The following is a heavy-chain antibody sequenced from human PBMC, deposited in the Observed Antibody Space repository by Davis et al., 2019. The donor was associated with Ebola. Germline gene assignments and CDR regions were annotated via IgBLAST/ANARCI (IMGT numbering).Heavy chain of an antibody. J-gene: IGHJ5*02. CDR3: ARGLAYDFWSGYPRGWFDP. V-gene: IGHV4-34*01. CDR1: GGSFSGYY. CDR2: INHSGST. Sequence: MPSETLSLTCAVYGGSFSGYYWSWIRQPPGKGLEWIREINHSGSTNYNPSLKSRVTISVDTSKNQFSLKLSSVTAADTAVYYCARGLAYDFWSGYPRGWFDPWGQGTLVTVSS. D-gene: IGHD3-3*01.